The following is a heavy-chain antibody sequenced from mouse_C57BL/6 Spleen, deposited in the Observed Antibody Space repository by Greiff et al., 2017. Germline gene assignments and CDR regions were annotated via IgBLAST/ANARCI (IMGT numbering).Heavy chain of an antibody. V-gene: IGHV1-82*01. CDR3: ARDLRDYDGFAY. CDR2: IYPGDGDT. Sequence: VQLQQSGPELVKPGASVKISCKASGYAFSSSWMNWVKQRPGKGLEWIGRIYPGDGDTNYNGKFKGKATLTADKSSSTAYMQLSSLTSEDSAFYFCARDLRDYDGFAYWGQGTLVTVSA. D-gene: IGHD2-4*01. CDR1: GYAFSSSW. J-gene: IGHJ3*01.